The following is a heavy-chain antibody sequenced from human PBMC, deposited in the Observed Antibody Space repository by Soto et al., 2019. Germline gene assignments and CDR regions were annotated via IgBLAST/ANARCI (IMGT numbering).Heavy chain of an antibody. Sequence: GESLKISCKGSGYSFTSYWISWVRQMPGKGLEWMGRIDPSDSYTNYSPSFQGHVTISADKSISTAYLQWSSLKASDTAMYYCARLTSGYWVYYGMDVWDQGTTVTVSS. V-gene: IGHV5-10-1*01. CDR1: GYSFTSYW. CDR3: ARLTSGYWVYYGMDV. J-gene: IGHJ6*02. D-gene: IGHD3-3*01. CDR2: IDPSDSYT.